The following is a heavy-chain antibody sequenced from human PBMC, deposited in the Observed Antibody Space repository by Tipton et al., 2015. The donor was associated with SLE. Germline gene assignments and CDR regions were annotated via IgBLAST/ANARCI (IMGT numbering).Heavy chain of an antibody. D-gene: IGHD5-24*01. CDR3: ARRPTQFDAFDI. CDR1: GGSFSGYY. Sequence: TLSLTCAVYGGSFSGYYWGWIRQPPGKGLEWVGSIYYSGSTYYNPSLKSRVTISVDTSKNQFSLKLSSVTAADTAVYYCARRPTQFDAFDIWGQGTMVTVSS. V-gene: IGHV4-39*01. J-gene: IGHJ3*02. CDR2: IYYSGST.